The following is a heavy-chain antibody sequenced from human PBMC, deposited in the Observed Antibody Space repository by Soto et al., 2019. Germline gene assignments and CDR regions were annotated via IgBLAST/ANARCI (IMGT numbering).Heavy chain of an antibody. CDR1: GGSISSGGYY. CDR3: ARCATIIVPSYYYYGMDV. V-gene: IGHV4-31*01. Sequence: QVQLQESGPGLVKPSQTLSLTCTVSGGSISSGGYYWRWIRQHPGKGLEGIGYIYYSGCTYYNPYLTSPVTISVDTSKNQFSLKMSSVTAADTAVYYCARCATIIVPSYYYYGMDVWSQGTTVTVSS. D-gene: IGHD5-12*01. J-gene: IGHJ6*02. CDR2: IYYSGCT.